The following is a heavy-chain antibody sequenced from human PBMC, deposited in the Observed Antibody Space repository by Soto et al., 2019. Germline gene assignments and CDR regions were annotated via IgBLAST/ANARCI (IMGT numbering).Heavy chain of an antibody. J-gene: IGHJ3*02. CDR3: ARGIYYDSSGWAEPPPYDAFDI. D-gene: IGHD3-22*01. V-gene: IGHV1-18*01. Sequence: GASVKVSCKASGYTFTSYGISWVRQAPGQGLEWMGWISAYNGNTNYAQKLQGRVTMTTDTSTSTAYMELRSLRSDDTAVYYCARGIYYDSSGWAEPPPYDAFDIWGQGKMVTVSS. CDR1: GYTFTSYG. CDR2: ISAYNGNT.